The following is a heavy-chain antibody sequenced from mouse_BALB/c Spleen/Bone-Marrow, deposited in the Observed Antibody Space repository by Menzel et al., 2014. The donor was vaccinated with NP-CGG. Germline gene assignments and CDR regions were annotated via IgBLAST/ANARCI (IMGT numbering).Heavy chain of an antibody. V-gene: IGHV1S137*01. J-gene: IGHJ4*01. CDR1: GYTFTDYA. D-gene: IGHD2-5*01. Sequence: VKLGESGAELVRPGVSVKISCKGFGYTFTDYAMHWVKQSHAESLEWSGLINTYFGDISYNQKFKGKATIAVDKTSRTVYMELARLTAEDSAIYYCARGYSNNYAMDYWGQGTSVTVSS. CDR3: ARGYSNNYAMDY. CDR2: INTYFGDI.